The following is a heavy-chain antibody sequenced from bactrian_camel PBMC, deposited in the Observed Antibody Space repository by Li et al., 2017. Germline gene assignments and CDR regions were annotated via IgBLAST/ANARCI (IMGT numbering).Heavy chain of an antibody. CDR2: IARDGRA. D-gene: IGHD5*01. CDR3: AAVFFWGRARLESDAYRY. CDR1: GNTFC. J-gene: IGHJ4*01. Sequence: VQLVESGGGSVQAGGSLTLSCVSSGNTFCMAWFRQPAGKEREGVASIARDGRARYIDSVRGRFTISRDSDNTLYLQMNSLKPEDTAMYYCAAVFFWGRARLESDAYRYWGQGTQVTVS. V-gene: IGHV3S53*01.